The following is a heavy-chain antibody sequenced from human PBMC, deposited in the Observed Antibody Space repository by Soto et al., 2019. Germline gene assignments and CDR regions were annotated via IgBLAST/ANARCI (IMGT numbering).Heavy chain of an antibody. Sequence: QVQLVQSGAEVKKPGSSVKVSCKASGGTFSSYTISWVRQAPGQGLEWMGRIIPILGIANYAQKFQGRVTITAEKSTSTAYMELSSLRSEDTAVYYCARDHNWNGDFDYWGQGTLVTVSS. CDR2: IIPILGIA. D-gene: IGHD1-1*01. CDR3: ARDHNWNGDFDY. J-gene: IGHJ4*02. CDR1: GGTFSSYT. V-gene: IGHV1-69*08.